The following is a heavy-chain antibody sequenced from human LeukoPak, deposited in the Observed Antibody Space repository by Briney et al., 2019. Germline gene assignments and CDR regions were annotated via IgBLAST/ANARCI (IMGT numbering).Heavy chain of an antibody. CDR3: ARLFGNYVRWFHP. CDR1: GFTFSSYW. J-gene: IGHJ5*02. V-gene: IGHV3-7*01. Sequence: QPGGSLRLSCAASGFTFSSYWMSWVRQAPGRGLEWVANIKQDGSEKYYVDSVKGRFTISRDNAKNSLYLQMNTLRIEDTAVYYCARLFGNYVRWFHPWGQGTLVTVSS. CDR2: IKQDGSEK. D-gene: IGHD3-10*02.